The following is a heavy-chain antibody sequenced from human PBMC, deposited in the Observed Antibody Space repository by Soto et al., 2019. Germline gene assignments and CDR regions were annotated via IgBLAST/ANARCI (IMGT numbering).Heavy chain of an antibody. CDR1: GYTFRSYG. CDR3: AKADSNYAGRFSYYYMDV. V-gene: IGHV1-18*01. Sequence: ASVKVSCKASGYTFRSYGISWVRQVPGQGLEWMGWISGYNGNTHYSQKFQGEVTMTTDTSTSTAYMELRNLRSDDTAVYYCAKADSNYAGRFSYYYMDVWGTGTMVTVSS. J-gene: IGHJ6*03. CDR2: ISGYNGNT. D-gene: IGHD4-4*01.